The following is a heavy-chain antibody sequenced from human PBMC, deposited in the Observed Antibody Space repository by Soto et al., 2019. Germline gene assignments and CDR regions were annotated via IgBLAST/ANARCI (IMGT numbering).Heavy chain of an antibody. J-gene: IGHJ4*02. V-gene: IGHV3-48*01. Sequence: GGSLRLSCAASGFTFSSYSMNWVRQAPGKGLEWVSYISSSSSTIYYADSVKGRFTIXXXXXXXXXXXXXXXXXXEDXXXXXXXXXXXXLWFGERQNIGTFGYWGQGTLVTVSS. CDR2: ISSSSSTI. D-gene: IGHD3-10*01. CDR1: GFTFSSYS. CDR3: XXXXXXLWFGERQNIGTFGY.